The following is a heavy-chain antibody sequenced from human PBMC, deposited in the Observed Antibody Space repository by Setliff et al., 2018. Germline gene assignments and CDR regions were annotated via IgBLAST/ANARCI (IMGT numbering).Heavy chain of an antibody. J-gene: IGHJ4*02. D-gene: IGHD4-17*01. V-gene: IGHV4-59*01. Sequence: PSETLSLTCTVSGGSISGFAWNWIRQFPGKRLEWIGEISSSGGTLYTPSLRSRVSMSVDTSRNQFSLNLTSITAADTAVYYCARIWGYGDFSFGYWGQGTLVTVSS. CDR1: GGSISGFA. CDR2: ISSSGGT. CDR3: ARIWGYGDFSFGY.